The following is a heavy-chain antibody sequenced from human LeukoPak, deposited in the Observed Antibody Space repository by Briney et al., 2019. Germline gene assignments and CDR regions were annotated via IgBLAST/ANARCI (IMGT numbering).Heavy chain of an antibody. V-gene: IGHV4-34*01. D-gene: IGHD3-22*01. CDR2: IHHSGST. CDR1: GESFTGYY. Sequence: SETLSLTCAVYGESFTGYYWSWIRQPPGKGLEWIGEIHHSGSTNYNPSLKSRVTISVDTSKNQFSLKLSSVTAADTAVYYCASNYYDSSGYYSSSDYWGQGTLVTVSS. J-gene: IGHJ4*02. CDR3: ASNYYDSSGYYSSSDY.